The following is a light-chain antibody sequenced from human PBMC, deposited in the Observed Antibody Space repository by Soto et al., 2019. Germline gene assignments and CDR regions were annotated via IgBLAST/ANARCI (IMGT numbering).Light chain of an antibody. J-gene: IGKJ1*01. CDR1: QSVSSSY. CDR2: DAS. V-gene: IGKV3-20*01. Sequence: EIVLTQSPGTLSLSPGERATLSCRASQSVSSSYLAWYQQKPGQAPRLLIYDASSRATGIPDRFSGSGSGIYFTLTIRILEPEDLAVYQCYQYGISPRTFGQGTKVEIK. CDR3: YQYGISPRT.